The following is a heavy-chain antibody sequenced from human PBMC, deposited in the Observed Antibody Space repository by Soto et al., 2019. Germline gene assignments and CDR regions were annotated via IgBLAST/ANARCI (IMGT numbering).Heavy chain of an antibody. CDR1: GGSITTGGRY. J-gene: IGHJ3*02. Sequence: QVRLQEWGPGLVKPSQTLSLKCSVSGGSITTGGRYWSWIRQLPGKGLEWIGDIYYSGNTYYNASLKSRVTISLEAAKNQFSLKLSSVTAAETAVYYCAQALVFTGGDGFDIWGQGRLVTVSS. CDR2: IYYSGNT. D-gene: IGHD1-1*01. CDR3: AQALVFTGGDGFDI. V-gene: IGHV4-31*02.